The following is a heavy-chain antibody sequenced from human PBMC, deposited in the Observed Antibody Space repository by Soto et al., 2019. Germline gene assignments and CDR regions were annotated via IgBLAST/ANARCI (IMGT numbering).Heavy chain of an antibody. CDR2: IFYSGNT. J-gene: IGHJ6*02. D-gene: IGHD6-13*01. Sequence: PSETLSLTCTVSGGSIISSDYYWGWIRQPPGKGLEWVGGIFYSGNTHHNPSLKTRVSVSVDTSKNQFSLKVRSVTAADTAVYYCASLYSIKDNGLDVWGQGTTVTVSS. CDR3: ASLYSIKDNGLDV. V-gene: IGHV4-39*07. CDR1: GGSIISSDYY.